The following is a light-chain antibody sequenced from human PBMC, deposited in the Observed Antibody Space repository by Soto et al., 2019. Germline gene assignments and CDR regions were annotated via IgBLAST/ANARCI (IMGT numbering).Light chain of an antibody. V-gene: IGKV3-15*01. CDR2: GAS. J-gene: IGKJ1*01. CDR3: QQYNNWPPKT. CDR1: QSVSSN. Sequence: EIVMTQSPATLSVSPGERATLSCRASQSVSSNLAWYQQKPGQAPRLLIYGASTRPTGIPARFSGSGSGTEFTLTISSLQSEDFAVYYCQQYNNWPPKTFGQGTKVEIK.